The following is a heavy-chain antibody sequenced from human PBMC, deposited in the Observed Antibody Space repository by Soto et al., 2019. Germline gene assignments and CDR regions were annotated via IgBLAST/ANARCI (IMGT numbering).Heavy chain of an antibody. D-gene: IGHD3-22*01. CDR3: AGCNSYDGSGNLAY. CDR2: IYHSGST. CDR1: GGSITSGGYS. J-gene: IGHJ4*02. V-gene: IGHV4-30-2*01. Sequence: QLHLQESGSGLVKPSQTLSLTCAVSGGSITSGGYSWSWIRQPPGKDPEWIGYIYHSGSTYYNPSLKSRVTISVDRSKNQFSLKLISVTAADTAVYYFAGCNSYDGSGNLAYWGQGTLVTVSS.